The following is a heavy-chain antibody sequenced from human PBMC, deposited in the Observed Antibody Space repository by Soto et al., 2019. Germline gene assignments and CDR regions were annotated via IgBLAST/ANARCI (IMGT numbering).Heavy chain of an antibody. CDR1: GFTFSSYA. V-gene: IGHV3-23*01. D-gene: IGHD2-2*01. Sequence: EVQLLESGGGLVQPGGSLRLSCAASGFTFSSYAMSWVRQAPGKGLEWVSAIGGSGGITYYADSVKGRFTISRDNAKNKLYLEMNSLRAEDTAVYYCATKRRGYCSSTSCYVWFDPWGQGTLVTVSS. CDR3: ATKRRGYCSSTSCYVWFDP. CDR2: IGGSGGIT. J-gene: IGHJ5*02.